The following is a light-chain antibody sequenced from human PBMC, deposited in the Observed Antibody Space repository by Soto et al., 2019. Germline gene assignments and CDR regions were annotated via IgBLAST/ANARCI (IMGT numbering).Light chain of an antibody. Sequence: DIQMTQSPSSLSASVGDRVTITCRASQVISNFLLWFQQKAGKAPKSLIYAASNLQGGVPSRFSGSGSGTDFTLTITSLQAEDFATYYCQQYSSYPGTFGQGTKVEIK. J-gene: IGKJ1*01. CDR2: AAS. CDR3: QQYSSYPGT. CDR1: QVISNF. V-gene: IGKV1-16*01.